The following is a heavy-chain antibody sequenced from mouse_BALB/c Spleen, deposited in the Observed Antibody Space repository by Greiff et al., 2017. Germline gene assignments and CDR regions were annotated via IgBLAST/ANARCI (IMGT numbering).Heavy chain of an antibody. D-gene: IGHD2-12*01. Sequence: DVMLVETGGGLVQPGGSLKLSCAASGFTFSSYTMSWVRQTPEKRLEWVAYISNGGGSTYYPDTVKGRFTISRDNAKNTLYLQMSSLKSEDTAMYYCARHPSYNYGHFDCWGQGTTLTVSS. CDR2: ISNGGGST. V-gene: IGHV5-12-2*01. CDR3: ARHPSYNYGHFDC. J-gene: IGHJ2*01. CDR1: GFTFSSYT.